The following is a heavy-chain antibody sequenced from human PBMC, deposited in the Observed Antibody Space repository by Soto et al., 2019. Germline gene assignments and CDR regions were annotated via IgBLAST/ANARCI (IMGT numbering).Heavy chain of an antibody. Sequence: SETLSLTCTVSGGSISGYYWSWIRQPPGKGLEWIGYIYYSGSTNYNPSLKSRVTISVDTSKNQFSLKLSSVTAADTAVYYCARAGGGYSYGYYYYYGMDVWGQGTTVTVS. D-gene: IGHD5-18*01. J-gene: IGHJ6*02. CDR2: IYYSGST. V-gene: IGHV4-59*01. CDR3: ARAGGGYSYGYYYYYGMDV. CDR1: GGSISGYY.